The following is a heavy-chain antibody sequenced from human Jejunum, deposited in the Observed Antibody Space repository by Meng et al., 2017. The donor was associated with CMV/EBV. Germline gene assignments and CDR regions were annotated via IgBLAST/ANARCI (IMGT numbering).Heavy chain of an antibody. CDR2: FGGVGGAT. CDR1: GFNLKDDG. D-gene: IGHD6-13*01. J-gene: IGHJ4*02. V-gene: IGHV3-23*01. CDR3: AKDGSRSSSWQRFDS. Sequence: GFNLKDDGMSWVRQAPGRGLEWVAGFGGVGGATFYADSVEGRFSVSRDNSMNVLYLQMNSLGAEDTAVYYCAKDGSRSSSWQRFDSWGPGTLVTVSS.